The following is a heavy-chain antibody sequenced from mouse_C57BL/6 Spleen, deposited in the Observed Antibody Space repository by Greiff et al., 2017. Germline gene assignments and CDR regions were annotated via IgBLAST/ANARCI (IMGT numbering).Heavy chain of an antibody. CDR3: AREGDYDVDY. CDR2: ISYDGSH. V-gene: IGHV3-6*01. CDR1: GYSITSGYY. J-gene: IGHJ2*02. D-gene: IGHD2-4*01. Sequence: ESGPGLVKPSQSLSLTCSVTGYSITSGYYWNWIRQFPGNKLEWMGYISYDGSHNYNPSLKNRISITRDTSENQFFLKLNSVTTEDTATYYCAREGDYDVDYWGQGTSLTVSS.